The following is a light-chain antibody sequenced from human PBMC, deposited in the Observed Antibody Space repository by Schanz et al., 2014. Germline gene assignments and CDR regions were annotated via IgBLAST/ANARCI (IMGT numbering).Light chain of an antibody. CDR3: LLSYSGARV. CDR1: TGYVTSGHY. CDR2: DTA. Sequence: QAVVTQEPSLTVSPGGTVTLTCGFTTGYVTSGHYPYWFQQKPGQAPRTLIYDTANRHSWTPARFSGSLLGGKAALTLSGAQPEDEAEYYCLLSYSGARVFGGGTKLTVL. V-gene: IGLV7-46*01. J-gene: IGLJ3*02.